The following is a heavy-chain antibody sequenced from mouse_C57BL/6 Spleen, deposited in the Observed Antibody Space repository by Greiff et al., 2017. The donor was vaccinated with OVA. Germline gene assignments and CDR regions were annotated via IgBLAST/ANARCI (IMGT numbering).Heavy chain of an antibody. J-gene: IGHJ4*01. Sequence: QVQLQQSGAELARPGASVTLSCKASGYTFTSYGISWVKQRTGQGLAWIGEIYPRSGNTYYNEKFTGKATLTADKSSSTAYMELRSLTSEDSAVYVCAREGDIHYGYDEGDYYAMDYWGQGTSVTVSS. CDR2: IYPRSGNT. CDR1: GYTFTSYG. D-gene: IGHD2-2*01. V-gene: IGHV1-81*01. CDR3: AREGDIHYGYDEGDYYAMDY.